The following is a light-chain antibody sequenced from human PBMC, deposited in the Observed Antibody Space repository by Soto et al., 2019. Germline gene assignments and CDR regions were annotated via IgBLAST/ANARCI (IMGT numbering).Light chain of an antibody. Sequence: QSVLTQPPSASGTPGQRVTISCSGSSSNIGSNYVYWYQQLPGTAPKLLIYRNFQRPSGVPDRFSGSKSGTSASLAISGLRSEDDADYYCAAWDDSLSGSAVFGGGTQLTVL. V-gene: IGLV1-47*01. CDR1: SSNIGSNY. J-gene: IGLJ7*01. CDR3: AAWDDSLSGSAV. CDR2: RNF.